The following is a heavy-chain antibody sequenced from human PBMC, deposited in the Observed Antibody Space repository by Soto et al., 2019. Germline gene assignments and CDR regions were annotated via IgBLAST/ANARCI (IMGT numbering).Heavy chain of an antibody. D-gene: IGHD2-8*01. CDR1: GYSLTDNG. J-gene: IGHJ6*03. CDR2: ISPDSGKT. Sequence: ASVKVSCKASGYSLTDNGITWVRQASGQGLEYVGWISPDSGKTDYAQKFQGRVTMTRDTSINTVYMELSSLRSDDTAVYYCARVYGYYYYYMAVWGKGTTVTVSS. CDR3: ARVYGYYYYYMAV. V-gene: IGHV1-8*01.